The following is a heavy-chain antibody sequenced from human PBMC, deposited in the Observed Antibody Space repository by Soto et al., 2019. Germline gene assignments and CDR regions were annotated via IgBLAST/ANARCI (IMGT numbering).Heavy chain of an antibody. CDR3: ARADRNWFDP. CDR2: IYYSGST. D-gene: IGHD3-16*02. Sequence: LSLTCTVSGGSISSYYWSWIRQPPGKGLEWIGYIYYSGSTNYNPSLKSRVTISVDTSKNQFSLKLSSVAAADTAVYYCARADRNWFDPWGQGTLVTVSS. V-gene: IGHV4-59*01. CDR1: GGSISSYY. J-gene: IGHJ5*02.